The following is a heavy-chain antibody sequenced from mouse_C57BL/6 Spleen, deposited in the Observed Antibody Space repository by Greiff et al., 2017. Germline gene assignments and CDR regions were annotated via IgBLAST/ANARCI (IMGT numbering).Heavy chain of an antibody. D-gene: IGHD2-2*01. Sequence: QVQLQQPGAELVKPGASVKLSCKASGYTFTSYWMHWVKQRPGQGLEWIGMIHPTSGSTNYNEKFKSKATLTVDKSSSTAYMQLSSLTSEDSAVYYCARGGYGGAWFAYWGQGTLVTVSA. CDR2: IHPTSGST. J-gene: IGHJ3*01. V-gene: IGHV1-64*01. CDR3: ARGGYGGAWFAY. CDR1: GYTFTSYW.